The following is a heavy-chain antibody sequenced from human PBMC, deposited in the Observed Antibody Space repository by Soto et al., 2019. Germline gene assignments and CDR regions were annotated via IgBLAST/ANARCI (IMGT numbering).Heavy chain of an antibody. CDR1: GGSISSGDYY. V-gene: IGHV4-30-4*01. D-gene: IGHD3-22*01. Sequence: PSETLSLTCTVSGGSISSGDYYWSWIRQPPGKGLEWIGYIYYSGSTYYNPSLKSRVTISVDTSKNQFSLKLSSVTAADTAVYYRDPNYDSTGYYLFDYWGQGTLVTVSS. CDR3: DPNYDSTGYYLFDY. J-gene: IGHJ4*02. CDR2: IYYSGST.